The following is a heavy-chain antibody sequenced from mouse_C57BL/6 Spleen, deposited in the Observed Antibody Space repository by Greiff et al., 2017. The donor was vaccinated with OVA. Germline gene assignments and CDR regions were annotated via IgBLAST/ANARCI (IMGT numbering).Heavy chain of an antibody. CDR1: GFTFSDYG. D-gene: IGHD2-1*01. J-gene: IGHJ3*01. V-gene: IGHV5-17*01. Sequence: EVQRVESGGGLVKPGGSLKLSCAASGFTFSDYGMHWVRQAPEKGLEWVAYISSGSSTIYYADTVKGRFTISRDTAKNTLFLQMTSLRSEDTAMYYCARSYGNYVEWFAYWGQGTLVTVSA. CDR2: ISSGSSTI. CDR3: ARSYGNYVEWFAY.